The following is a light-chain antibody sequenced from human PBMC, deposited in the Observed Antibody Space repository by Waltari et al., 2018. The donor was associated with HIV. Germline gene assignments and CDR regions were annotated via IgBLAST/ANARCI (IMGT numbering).Light chain of an antibody. J-gene: IGLJ2*01. CDR2: RNT. CDR1: SSNLGYNY. CDR3: VAWDDSLSGHVV. Sequence: QAVLTPPPSASGTPGQRVTISCSGSSSNLGYNYVSWYQQIPGPAPKLLIYRNTQRPSGVPDRFSGAKSGTSASLTISGLRSDDEADYYCVAWDDSLSGHVVIGGGTKLTVL. V-gene: IGLV1-47*01.